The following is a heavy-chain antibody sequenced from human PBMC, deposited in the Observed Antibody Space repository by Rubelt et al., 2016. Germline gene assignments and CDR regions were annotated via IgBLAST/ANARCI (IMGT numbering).Heavy chain of an antibody. Sequence: QVQLVQSGAEVKKPGASVKVSCKASGYTFTSYYMHWVRQAPGQGLEWMGIINPNSGGTNYAQKFQGRFNMTRDTSISTAYMELSRLGSEETAVYYSAREGSWFYGDYERHFDYWGQGTLITVSS. CDR2: INPNSGGT. CDR3: AREGSWFYGDYERHFDY. V-gene: IGHV1-2*02. D-gene: IGHD4-17*01. J-gene: IGHJ4*02. CDR1: GYTFTSYY.